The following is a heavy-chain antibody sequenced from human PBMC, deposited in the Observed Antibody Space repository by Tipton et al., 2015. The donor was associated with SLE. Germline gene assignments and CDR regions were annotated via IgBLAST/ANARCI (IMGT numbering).Heavy chain of an antibody. CDR2: IYYSGST. D-gene: IGHD3-10*01. CDR1: GGSVSSGSYY. J-gene: IGHJ3*02. CDR3: AREAVMVRGVSDAFDI. V-gene: IGHV4-61*01. Sequence: TLSLTCTVSGGSVSSGSYYWSWIRQPPGKGLEWIGYIYYSGSTNYNPSLKRRVTITVDKSKNQFSLKLSSVTAADTAVYYCAREAVMVRGVSDAFDIWGQGTMVTVSS.